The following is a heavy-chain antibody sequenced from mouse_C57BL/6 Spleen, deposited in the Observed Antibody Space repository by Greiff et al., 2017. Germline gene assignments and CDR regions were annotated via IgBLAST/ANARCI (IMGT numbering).Heavy chain of an antibody. CDR3: ASYYYGSSYGAMDY. CDR1: GYAFTSSW. D-gene: IGHD1-1*01. Sequence: QVQLQQPGAELVKPGASVKLSCKASGYAFTSSWMHWVKQRPGQGLEWIGMIHPNSGSTNYNEKFKSKATLTVDKSSSTAYMQLSSLTSEDSAVYYCASYYYGSSYGAMDYWGQGTSVTVSS. CDR2: IHPNSGST. V-gene: IGHV1-64*01. J-gene: IGHJ4*01.